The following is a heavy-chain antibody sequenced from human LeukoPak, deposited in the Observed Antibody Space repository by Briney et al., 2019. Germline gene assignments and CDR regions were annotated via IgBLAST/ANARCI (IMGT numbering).Heavy chain of an antibody. CDR1: GFTFSSYA. V-gene: IGHV3-23*01. J-gene: IGHJ6*02. CDR2: ISGSGGST. Sequence: GGSLRLSCAASGFTFSSYAMSWVRQAPGKGLEWVSAISGSGGSTYYADSVKVRFTISRDNSKNTLYLQMNSLRAEDTAVYYCAKLNYYDSSGYSASELLDYYYGMDVWGQGTTVTVSS. CDR3: AKLNYYDSSGYSASELLDYYYGMDV. D-gene: IGHD3-22*01.